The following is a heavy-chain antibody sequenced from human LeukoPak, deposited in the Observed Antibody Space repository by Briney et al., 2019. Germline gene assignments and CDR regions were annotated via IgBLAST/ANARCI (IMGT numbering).Heavy chain of an antibody. D-gene: IGHD2-15*01. J-gene: IGHJ6*03. CDR1: GYTLTSYA. CDR2: ISTNTGNP. V-gene: IGHV7-4-1*02. Sequence: ASVKVSCKASGYTLTSYAMNWVRQAPGQGLEWMGWISTNTGNPTYAQGFTGRFVFSLDTSVSTAYLQISSLKAEDTAVYYCARDGYCSGGSCYFYYYYYYYMDVWGKGTTVTVSS. CDR3: ARDGYCSGGSCYFYYYYYYYMDV.